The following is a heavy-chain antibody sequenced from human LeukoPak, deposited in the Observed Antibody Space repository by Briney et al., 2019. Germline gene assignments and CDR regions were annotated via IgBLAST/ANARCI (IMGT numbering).Heavy chain of an antibody. Sequence: GGSLRLSCAASGFTFSSHWMSWVRQAPGKGLVWVSRIYADGSGTTYADSVKGRFTISRDNAKNTLYLQMNSLRAEDAALYYCARDRGYSFDLWGQGALVTVSS. CDR3: ARDRGYSFDL. J-gene: IGHJ4*02. V-gene: IGHV3-74*01. CDR2: IYADGSGT. CDR1: GFTFSSHW. D-gene: IGHD5-18*01.